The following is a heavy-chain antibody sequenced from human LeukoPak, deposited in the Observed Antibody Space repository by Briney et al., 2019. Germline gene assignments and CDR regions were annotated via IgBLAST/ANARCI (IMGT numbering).Heavy chain of an antibody. V-gene: IGHV3-74*01. CDR1: GFTFTTYG. CDR2: IMSDGRST. CDR3: ARDSQFIGPLY. J-gene: IGHJ4*02. Sequence: GGSLRLSCAASGFTFTTYGMHWVRQAPGKGLVWVSRIMSDGRSTYADSVKGRFTISRDTAKNTLYLQMNSLRAGDTAVYYCARDSQFIGPLYWGQGTLVTVSS. D-gene: IGHD5-24*01.